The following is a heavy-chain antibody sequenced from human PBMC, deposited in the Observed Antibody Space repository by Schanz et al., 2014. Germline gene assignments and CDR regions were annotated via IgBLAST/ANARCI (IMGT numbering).Heavy chain of an antibody. D-gene: IGHD6-25*01. CDR3: ARDGRKYSSGTLDYFDN. J-gene: IGHJ4*02. Sequence: VQLVESRGGLVQPGGSLRLSCAASGFTFSGYWMSWVRQAPGEGLVWVAVISYGGSDKYYTDSVKGHFTISRDDSKNTLYLQMNSLRAEDTAIYYCARDGRKYSSGTLDYFDNWGQGTLVTVSS. CDR2: ISYGGSDK. CDR1: GFTFSGYW. V-gene: IGHV3-30*03.